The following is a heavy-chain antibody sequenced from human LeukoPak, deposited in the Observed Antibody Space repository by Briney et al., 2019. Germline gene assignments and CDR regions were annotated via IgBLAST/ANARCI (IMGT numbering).Heavy chain of an antibody. J-gene: IGHJ4*02. V-gene: IGHV4-59*08. D-gene: IGHD1-14*01. CDR1: GGSISSYY. CDR2: IYYSGST. CDR3: ASRGTLADLNNYFDY. Sequence: PSETLSLTCTVSGGSISSYYWSWIRQPPGKGLEWIGYIYYSGSTNYNPSLKSRVTISVDTSKNQFSLKLSSVTAADTAVYYCASRGTLADLNNYFDYWGQGTLVTVSS.